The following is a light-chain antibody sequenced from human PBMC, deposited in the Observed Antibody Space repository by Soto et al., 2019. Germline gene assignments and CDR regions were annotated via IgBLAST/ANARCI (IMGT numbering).Light chain of an antibody. CDR2: GAS. CDR3: LQDINYPWT. V-gene: IGKV1-9*01. J-gene: IGKJ1*01. CDR1: QGISSY. Sequence: DIQLTQSPSFLSASVGDRVTITRRASQGISSYLAWYQLKPGKPPKVLIYGASNLQSGVPPRFSGSGSGTDFTLAISSLQPEDSATYYCLQDINYPWTFGQGTKVDIK.